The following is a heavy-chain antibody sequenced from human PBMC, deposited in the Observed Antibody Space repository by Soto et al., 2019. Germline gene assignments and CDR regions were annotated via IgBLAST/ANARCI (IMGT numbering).Heavy chain of an antibody. D-gene: IGHD6-13*01. CDR1: GLTFRSYW. J-gene: IGHJ3*02. V-gene: IGHV3-74*03. CDR3: AKKQGAFDI. Sequence: GGSLRLSCAASGLTFRSYWMHWVRQAPGKGLVWVSRINTDGSVAMYVDSVKGRFTINPDTSKNQFSLQLNSVTPEDTAVYYCAKKQGAFDIWGQGTMVTVSS. CDR2: INTDGSVA.